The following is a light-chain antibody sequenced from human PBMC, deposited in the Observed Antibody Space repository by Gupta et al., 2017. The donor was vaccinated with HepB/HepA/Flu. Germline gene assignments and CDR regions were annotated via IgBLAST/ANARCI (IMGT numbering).Light chain of an antibody. CDR3: MQTLQSRWT. CDR1: QSLLHTNGNNY. V-gene: IGKV2-28*01. CDR2: LGS. J-gene: IGKJ1*01. Sequence: DIMMTQSPPSLPVTPGEPAAISCRPSQSLLHTNGNNYVDWYLQKPGQSPQLLIYLGSNRASGVPDRFSGSGSGTDFTLKISRVEAEDVGVYYCMQTLQSRWTFGQGTKVEIK.